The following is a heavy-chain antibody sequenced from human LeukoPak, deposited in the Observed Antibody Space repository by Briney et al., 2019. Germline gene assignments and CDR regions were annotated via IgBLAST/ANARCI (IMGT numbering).Heavy chain of an antibody. CDR1: GFTFSTYW. CDR3: TRGGVDY. J-gene: IGHJ4*02. V-gene: IGHV3-74*03. CDR2: INSDGSTT. Sequence: GGSLRLSCAASGFTFSTYWMHWVRQAPGKGLVWVSRINSDGSTTTHADSVKGRFTISRDNAKNTLYLQMNSLRAEDTAVYYCTRGGVDYWGQGTLVTVSS.